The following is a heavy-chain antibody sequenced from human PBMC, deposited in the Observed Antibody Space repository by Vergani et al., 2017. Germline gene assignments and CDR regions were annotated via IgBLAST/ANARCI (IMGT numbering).Heavy chain of an antibody. D-gene: IGHD3-22*01. V-gene: IGHV3-30*03. Sequence: QVSLVESGGGVVQPGRSLTLTCSASGFGFKNFAMHWVRQAPGKGLEWVATISKDGTHDYYEPSVRGRFAVSRDNFKNTMYLQMDRLTTDDTAVYFCARDGTDIFVNSSVYSHLLYYWGQGILVTVSS. CDR3: ARDGTDIFVNSSVYSHLLYY. J-gene: IGHJ4*02. CDR1: GFGFKNFA. CDR2: ISKDGTHD.